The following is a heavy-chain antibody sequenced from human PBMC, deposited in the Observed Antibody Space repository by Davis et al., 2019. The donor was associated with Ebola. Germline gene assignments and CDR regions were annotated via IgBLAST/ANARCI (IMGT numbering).Heavy chain of an antibody. Sequence: ASVKVSCKASEGTFSSYVISWVRQAPGQGLEWMGRINPNSGGTNYAQKFQGRVTMTRDTSISTAYMELSRLRSDDTAVYYCARVLNPHLDSSGWSRGDYWGQGTLVTVSS. J-gene: IGHJ4*02. V-gene: IGHV1-2*06. CDR2: INPNSGGT. D-gene: IGHD6-19*01. CDR3: ARVLNPHLDSSGWSRGDY. CDR1: EGTFSSYV.